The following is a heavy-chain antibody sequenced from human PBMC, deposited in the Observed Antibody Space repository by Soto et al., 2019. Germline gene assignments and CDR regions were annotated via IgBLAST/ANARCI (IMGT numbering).Heavy chain of an antibody. CDR2: IYYSGST. Sequence: QVQLQESGPGLVKPSQTLSLTCTVSGGSISSGGYYWSWIRQHPGKGLEWIGYIYYSGSTYYNPSLKSRVTISVDTSKNQFSLKLSSVTAADTAVYYCARSMQLSVNDAFDIWGQGTMVTVSS. D-gene: IGHD1-1*01. J-gene: IGHJ3*02. V-gene: IGHV4-31*03. CDR1: GGSISSGGYY. CDR3: ARSMQLSVNDAFDI.